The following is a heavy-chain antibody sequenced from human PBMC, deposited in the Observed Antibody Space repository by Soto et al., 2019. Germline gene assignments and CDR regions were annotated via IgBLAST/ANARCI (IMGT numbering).Heavy chain of an antibody. Sequence: SVKVSCKASGFTFTSSAVQWVRQARGQRLEWIGWIVVGSGNTNYAQKFQERVTITRDMSTSTAYMELSSLRSEDTAVYYCAAAEYYDFWSENWFDPWGQGTLVTVSS. D-gene: IGHD3-3*01. CDR2: IVVGSGNT. V-gene: IGHV1-58*01. J-gene: IGHJ5*02. CDR1: GFTFTSSA. CDR3: AAAEYYDFWSENWFDP.